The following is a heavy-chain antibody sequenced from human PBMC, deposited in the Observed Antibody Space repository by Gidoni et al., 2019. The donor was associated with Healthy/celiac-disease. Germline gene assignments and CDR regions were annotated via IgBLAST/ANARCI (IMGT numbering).Heavy chain of an antibody. D-gene: IGHD3-16*01. CDR2: IYYSGST. CDR1: GGSISSSSYY. Sequence: QLQLQESGPGLVKPSETLSLTCPVSGGSISSSSYYWGWIRQPQGKGLEGIGSIYYSGSTYYNPSLKSRVTISVDTSKNQFSLKLSSVTAADTAVYYCAVGYVPDIDYWGQGTLVTVSS. J-gene: IGHJ4*02. V-gene: IGHV4-39*01. CDR3: AVGYVPDIDY.